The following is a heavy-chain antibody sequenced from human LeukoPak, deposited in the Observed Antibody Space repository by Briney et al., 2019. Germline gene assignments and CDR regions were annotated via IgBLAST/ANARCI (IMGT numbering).Heavy chain of an antibody. CDR2: ISAYNGNT. D-gene: IGHD3-3*01. Sequence: ASVKVSCKASGYTFTSYGISWVRQAPGQGLEWMGWISAYNGNTNYAQKLQGRVTMTTDTSTSTAYMELRSLRSDDTAVYYCARTPYDFWSGYRLLYYMDVWGKGTTVTVSS. J-gene: IGHJ6*03. V-gene: IGHV1-18*01. CDR1: GYTFTSYG. CDR3: ARTPYDFWSGYRLLYYMDV.